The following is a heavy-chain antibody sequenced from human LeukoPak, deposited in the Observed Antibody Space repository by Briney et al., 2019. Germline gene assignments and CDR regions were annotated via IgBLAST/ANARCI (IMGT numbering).Heavy chain of an antibody. CDR1: GFAFSSHN. CDR3: ARVGARIADAFDI. V-gene: IGHV3-48*04. Sequence: GGSLRLSCAASGFAFSSHNMNWVRQAPGKGLEWVSYISSSYNTIYYRDSVQGRFTISRDNAKNSLYLQMNSLRAEDTALYHCARVGARIADAFDIWGQGTMVTVSS. J-gene: IGHJ3*02. CDR2: ISSSYNTI. D-gene: IGHD6-13*01.